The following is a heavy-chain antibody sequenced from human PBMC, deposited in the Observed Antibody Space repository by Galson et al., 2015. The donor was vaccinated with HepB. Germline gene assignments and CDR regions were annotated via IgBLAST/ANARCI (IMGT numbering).Heavy chain of an antibody. CDR1: GFTFSSYA. V-gene: IGHV3-64D*06. CDR2: ISSNGGST. CDR3: VKGPKRDYAYFDY. D-gene: IGHD4-17*01. J-gene: IGHJ4*02. Sequence: SLRLSCAASGFTFSSYAMHWVRQAPGKGLEYVSAISSNGGSTYYADSVKGRFTISRDNSKNTLYLQMSSLRAEDTAVYYCVKGPKRDYAYFDYWGQGTLVTVSS.